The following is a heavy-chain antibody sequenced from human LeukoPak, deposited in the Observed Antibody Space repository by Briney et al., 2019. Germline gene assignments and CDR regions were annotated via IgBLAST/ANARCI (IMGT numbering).Heavy chain of an antibody. J-gene: IGHJ6*02. CDR2: INTYNGDT. D-gene: IGHD3-22*01. CDR3: AKDGYYHESSGYYDYYYGLDV. Sequence: ASVRVSCKASGYTLTTYGISWVRQAPGQGLEWMGWINTYNGDTKHAQKVQDRVTMTTDTSTSTAYLELRSLRSDDTAVYFCAKDGYYHESSGYYDYYYGLDVWGQGTTVTVSS. CDR1: GYTLTTYG. V-gene: IGHV1-18*01.